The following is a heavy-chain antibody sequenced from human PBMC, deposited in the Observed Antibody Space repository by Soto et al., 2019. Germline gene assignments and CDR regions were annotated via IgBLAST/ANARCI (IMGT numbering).Heavy chain of an antibody. CDR1: GYTFTGYY. Sequence: ASVKVSCKASGYTFTGYYMHWVRQAPGQGLEWMGWINPNSGGTNYAQKFQGRVTMTRDTSISTAYMELSRLRSDDTAVYYCAGEWDGGFSSGYENYYYYGMDVRGQGTTVTVSS. CDR3: AGEWDGGFSSGYENYYYYGMDV. V-gene: IGHV1-2*02. CDR2: INPNSGGT. D-gene: IGHD3-22*01. J-gene: IGHJ6*02.